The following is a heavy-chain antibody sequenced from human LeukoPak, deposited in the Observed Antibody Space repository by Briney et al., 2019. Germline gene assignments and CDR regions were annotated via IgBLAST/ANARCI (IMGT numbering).Heavy chain of an antibody. D-gene: IGHD2-2*01. V-gene: IGHV3-30*02. CDR3: ASVVVPAVDDDY. Sequence: GGSLRLSCAASGFTFSSYGMHWIRQAPGKGLEWVAFIRYDGSNKYYADSVKGRFTISRDNSKNTLYLQMNSLRAEDTAVYYCASVVVPAVDDDYWGQGTLVTVSS. J-gene: IGHJ4*02. CDR2: IRYDGSNK. CDR1: GFTFSSYG.